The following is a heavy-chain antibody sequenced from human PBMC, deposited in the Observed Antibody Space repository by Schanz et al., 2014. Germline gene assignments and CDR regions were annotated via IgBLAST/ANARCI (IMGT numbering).Heavy chain of an antibody. D-gene: IGHD3-10*01. CDR3: ARGRGFYDY. V-gene: IGHV1-69*02. J-gene: IGHJ4*02. CDR2: IIPVLNIA. Sequence: QLQLVQSGAEVKKPGSSVKVSCKLSGVTFSSYTISWMRQAPGQGLEWMGKIIPVLNIATYTQRFQGRVSITADTSTNTAYMELSSLTSEDTAVHYCARGRGFYDYWGQGTLVTVSS. CDR1: GVTFSSYT.